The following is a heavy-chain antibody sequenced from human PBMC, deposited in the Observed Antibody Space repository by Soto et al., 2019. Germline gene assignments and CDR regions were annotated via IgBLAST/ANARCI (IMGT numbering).Heavy chain of an antibody. Sequence: EVQLLESGGGLVQPGGSLRLSCAASGSTFSSHAMTWVRQAQGKGLEWVSAISGGGDRTYYADSVKGRFTISRDNSKNTVYLQMNSLRAEDTAIYYCTKRVGANWGTFDYWGQGVLVAVSS. J-gene: IGHJ4*02. CDR1: GSTFSSHA. CDR2: ISGGGDRT. CDR3: TKRVGANWGTFDY. V-gene: IGHV3-23*01. D-gene: IGHD7-27*01.